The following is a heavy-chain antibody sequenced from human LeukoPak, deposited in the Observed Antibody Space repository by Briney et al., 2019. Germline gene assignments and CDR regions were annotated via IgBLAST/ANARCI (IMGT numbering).Heavy chain of an antibody. J-gene: IGHJ4*02. Sequence: PGGSLRLSCAASRFPFSSSSMNWVRQARGKGLEWVSYISSSGSTIYYADSVKGRFTISRDNAKNSLYLQMNSLRAEDTAVYYCAGNRILTGYYLFDYWGQGTLVTVSS. CDR2: ISSSGSTI. V-gene: IGHV3-48*04. D-gene: IGHD3-9*01. CDR3: AGNRILTGYYLFDY. CDR1: RFPFSSSS.